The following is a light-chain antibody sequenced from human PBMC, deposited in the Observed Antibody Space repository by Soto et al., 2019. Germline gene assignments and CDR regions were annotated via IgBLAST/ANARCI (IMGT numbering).Light chain of an antibody. V-gene: IGLV4-69*01. CDR2: INYDGTH. Sequence: QSVLTQSPSASASLGASVKLTCTLSSGYSTYAIAWHQQQSEKGPRFLMKINYDGTHSKGDGFFDRFSGSSSEAERHITISSLQSEDEADYYCQSLGTGIQVFGGGTKVTVL. J-gene: IGLJ3*02. CDR3: QSLGTGIQV. CDR1: SGYSTYA.